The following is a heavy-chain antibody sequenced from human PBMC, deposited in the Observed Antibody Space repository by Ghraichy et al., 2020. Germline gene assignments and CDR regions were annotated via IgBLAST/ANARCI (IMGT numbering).Heavy chain of an antibody. CDR1: GTSIRTYF. Sequence: SETLSLTCSVSGTSIRTYFWSWIRQPPGKGLEWIGDIFYSGSTNYNPSLKSRVTISIDASNNQFSLNLSSVTAPDTAVYYCARMGGYKAPLWYWGQGTLVGVSS. D-gene: IGHD3-10*01. J-gene: IGHJ4*02. V-gene: IGHV4-59*01. CDR2: IFYSGST. CDR3: ARMGGYKAPLWY.